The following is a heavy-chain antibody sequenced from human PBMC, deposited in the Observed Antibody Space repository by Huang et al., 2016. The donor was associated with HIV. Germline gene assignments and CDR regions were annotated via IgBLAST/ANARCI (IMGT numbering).Heavy chain of an antibody. V-gene: IGHV1-18*04. CDR1: GYTFTTYG. Sequence: QVQLVQSGAEVKKPGASVKVSCKASGYTFTTYGISWVRQAPGQGLEWRGGISGYNGNTKDAQKLQGRGTMTTDTSTSTAYMELRSLRSDDTAVYYCARANDYGDYVGYFDYWGQGTLVTVSS. J-gene: IGHJ4*02. CDR3: ARANDYGDYVGYFDY. CDR2: ISGYNGNT. D-gene: IGHD4-17*01.